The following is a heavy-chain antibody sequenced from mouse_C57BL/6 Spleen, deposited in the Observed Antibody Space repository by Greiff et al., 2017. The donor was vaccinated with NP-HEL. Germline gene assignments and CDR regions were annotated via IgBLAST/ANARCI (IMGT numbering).Heavy chain of an antibody. V-gene: IGHV3-8*01. CDR3: ASAPSYCSYYDKNVDY. J-gene: IGHJ4*01. Sequence: EVQLVESGPGLAKPSQTLSLTCSVSGFSITNYYLNWIRKFPGNKLEYMGYISYSGSTYYNPSLKRRNSIIRATSKNQHYLQLHPLTTEDTATYYCASAPSYCSYYDKNVDYWGQGTSVTVSS. CDR2: ISYSGST. CDR1: GFSITNYY. D-gene: IGHD2-12*01.